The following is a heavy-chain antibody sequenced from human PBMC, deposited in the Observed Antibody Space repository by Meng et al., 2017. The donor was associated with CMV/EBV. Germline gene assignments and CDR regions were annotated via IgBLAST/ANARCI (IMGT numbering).Heavy chain of an antibody. Sequence: GESLKISCAASGFTFSSYSMNWVRQAPGKGLEWVAFIRYDGSNKYYADSVKGRFTISRDNSKNTLYLQMNSLRAEDTAVYYCARDQNWFDPWGQGTLVTVSS. CDR2: IRYDGSNK. CDR3: ARDQNWFDP. CDR1: GFTFSSYS. J-gene: IGHJ5*02. V-gene: IGHV3-30*02.